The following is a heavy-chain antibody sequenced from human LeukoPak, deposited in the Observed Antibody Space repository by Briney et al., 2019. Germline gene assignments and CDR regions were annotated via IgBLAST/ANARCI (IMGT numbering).Heavy chain of an antibody. J-gene: IGHJ3*02. CDR1: GGSISSGSYY. V-gene: IGHV4-61*02. CDR3: AKSNFESYYYDSSGSYAFDN. D-gene: IGHD3-22*01. CDR2: IYTSGST. Sequence: SQTLSLTCTVSGGSISSGSYYWSWIRQPAGKGLEWIGRIYTSGSTNYNPSLKSRVTISVDTSKNKFSLKRSSLTAADTAGYFCAKSNFESYYYDSSGSYAFDNWGQGTMVTVSS.